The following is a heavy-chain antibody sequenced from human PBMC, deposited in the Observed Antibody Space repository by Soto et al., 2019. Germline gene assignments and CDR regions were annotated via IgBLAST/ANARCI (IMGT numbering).Heavy chain of an antibody. CDR1: EFTFSTYS. D-gene: IGHD6-19*01. CDR2: ISSSSYYI. Sequence: EVQLVESGGGLVKPGGSLRLSCAASEFTFSTYSMNWVRQAPGKGLEWVSSISSSSYYIYYSDSVRGRFSISRDYAKSSLSLQMNSLRAEDTAVYYCARHSLDGNGWSIDYWGQGTLFTVSS. CDR3: ARHSLDGNGWSIDY. J-gene: IGHJ4*02. V-gene: IGHV3-21*01.